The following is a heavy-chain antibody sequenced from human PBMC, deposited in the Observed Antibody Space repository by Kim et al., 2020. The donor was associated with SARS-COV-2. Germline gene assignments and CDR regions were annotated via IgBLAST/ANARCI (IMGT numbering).Heavy chain of an antibody. D-gene: IGHD5-12*01. Sequence: SETLSLTCTVSGGSISSYYWSWIRQPPGKGLEWIGYIYYSGSTNYNPSLKSRVTISVDTSKNQFSLKLSSVTAADTAVYYCARDPRGWLQPTAYWYFSLWGRGTLVTVSS. CDR2: IYYSGST. J-gene: IGHJ2*01. CDR1: GGSISSYY. V-gene: IGHV4-59*01. CDR3: ARDPRGWLQPTAYWYFSL.